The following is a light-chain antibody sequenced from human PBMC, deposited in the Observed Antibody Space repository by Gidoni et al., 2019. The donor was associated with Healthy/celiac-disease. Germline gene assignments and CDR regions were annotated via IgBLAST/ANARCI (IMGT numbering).Light chain of an antibody. Sequence: ELVLTQSPATLSLSPGERATPSCRASQSVSSYLAWYQQNPGQAPRLLIYDASNRATGIPARFSGSGSGTDFTLTISSLEPEDFAVYYCQQRSNWPPYTFGQGTKLEIK. CDR3: QQRSNWPPYT. CDR1: QSVSSY. V-gene: IGKV3-11*01. CDR2: DAS. J-gene: IGKJ2*01.